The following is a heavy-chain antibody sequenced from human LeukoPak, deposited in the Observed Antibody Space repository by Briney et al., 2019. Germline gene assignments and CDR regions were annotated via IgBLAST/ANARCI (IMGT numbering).Heavy chain of an antibody. D-gene: IGHD3-22*01. Sequence: KAGGSLRLSCVASGYTFSSYSINWVRQAPGKGLEWVSSISVRSNYIYYADSMRGRFSISRDDARDSLYLQMNSLRAEDTAVYYCVRLRRNSDTSGFYYYYDFWGQGTLVTVSS. CDR2: ISVRSNYI. V-gene: IGHV3-21*01. CDR3: VRLRRNSDTSGFYYYYDF. CDR1: GYTFSSYS. J-gene: IGHJ4*02.